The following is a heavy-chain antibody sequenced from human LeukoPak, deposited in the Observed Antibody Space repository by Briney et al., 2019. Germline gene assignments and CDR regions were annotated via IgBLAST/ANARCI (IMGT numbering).Heavy chain of an antibody. CDR1: GYTFTDYY. CDR2: VDPEDGET. Sequence: ASVKVSCKVSGYTFTDYYMHWVQQAPGKGLEWMGLVDPEDGETIYAEKFQGRVTITADTSTDTAYMELSSLRSEDAAVYYCATIPAEYQLLYYFDYWGQGTLVTVSS. V-gene: IGHV1-69-2*01. CDR3: ATIPAEYQLLYYFDY. D-gene: IGHD2-2*01. J-gene: IGHJ4*02.